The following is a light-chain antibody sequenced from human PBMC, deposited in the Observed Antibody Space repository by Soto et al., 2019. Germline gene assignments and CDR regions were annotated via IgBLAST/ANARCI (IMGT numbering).Light chain of an antibody. CDR1: TSDVGRYNL. J-gene: IGLJ3*02. Sequence: QSVLTQPASVSGSPGQSITISCSGTTSDVGRYNLVSWYQHHPGKAPKLLIYEGSKRPSGVSNRFSGSKSGNTASLTISGLQAEYEADYYCCSYAGSSTVVFGGGTKVTVL. CDR2: EGS. CDR3: CSYAGSSTVV. V-gene: IGLV2-23*01.